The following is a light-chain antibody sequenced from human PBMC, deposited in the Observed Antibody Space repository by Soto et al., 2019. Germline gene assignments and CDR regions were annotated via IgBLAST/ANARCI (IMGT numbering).Light chain of an antibody. CDR2: GAS. V-gene: IGKV3-15*01. Sequence: EIGMTQSPATLSVSPGDRATLYCRASQSVRSNLAWYQQKPGQAPRLLIYGASTRATGIPARFSGSGSGTEFTLTISSLQYEDFALYFCQQYNNWPRTFGQGTNLEIK. CDR3: QQYNNWPRT. J-gene: IGKJ2*01. CDR1: QSVRSN.